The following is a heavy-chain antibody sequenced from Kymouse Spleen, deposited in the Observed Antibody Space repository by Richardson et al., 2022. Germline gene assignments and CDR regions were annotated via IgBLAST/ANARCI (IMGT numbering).Heavy chain of an antibody. CDR1: GFTFSSYS. D-gene: IGHD3-10*01. CDR2: ISSSSSYI. J-gene: IGHJ5*02. CDR3: ARVLGGSGSYYSHGFDP. V-gene: IGHV3-21*03. Sequence: EVQLVESGGGLVKPGGSLRLSCAASGFTFSSYSMNWVRQAPGKGLEWVSSISSSSSYIYYADSVKGRFTISRDNAKNSLYLQMNSLRAEDTAVYYCARVLGGSGSYYSHGFDPWGQGTLVTVSS.